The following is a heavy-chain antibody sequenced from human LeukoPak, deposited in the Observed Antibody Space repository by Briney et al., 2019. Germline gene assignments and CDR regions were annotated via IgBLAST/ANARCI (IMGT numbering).Heavy chain of an antibody. CDR2: IWYDGSNK. Sequence: GGSLRPSCAASGFTFSSYGMHWVRQAPGKGLEWVAVIWYDGSNKYYADSVKGRFTISRDNSKNTLYLQMNSLRAEDTAVYYCAREMLRFLEWQSYYFDYWGQGTLVTVSS. D-gene: IGHD3-3*01. V-gene: IGHV3-33*08. CDR3: AREMLRFLEWQSYYFDY. CDR1: GFTFSSYG. J-gene: IGHJ4*02.